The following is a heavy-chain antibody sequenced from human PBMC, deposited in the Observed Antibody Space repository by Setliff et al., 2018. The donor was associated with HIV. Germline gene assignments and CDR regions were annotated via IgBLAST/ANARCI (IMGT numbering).Heavy chain of an antibody. D-gene: IGHD6-19*01. CDR3: AGESSIAVAEYFQH. Sequence: GGSLRLSCAASGFTFSSYAMSWVRQAPGKGLEWVSAISGSGGSTYYAESVKGRFTISRDKSKNTLYLQMNSLRAEDTAVYYCAGESSIAVAEYFQHWGQGTLVTVSS. V-gene: IGHV3-23*01. J-gene: IGHJ1*01. CDR1: GFTFSSYA. CDR2: ISGSGGST.